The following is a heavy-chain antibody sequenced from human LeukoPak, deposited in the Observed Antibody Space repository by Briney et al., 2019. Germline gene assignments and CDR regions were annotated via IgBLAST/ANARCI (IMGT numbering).Heavy chain of an antibody. J-gene: IGHJ6*04. CDR1: GFTFSGYY. CDR2: ISSNGSTI. D-gene: IGHD3-10*02. V-gene: IGHV3-11*04. CDR3: AELGITMIGGV. Sequence: GGSLRLSCAASGFTFSGYYMSWIRQAPGKGLEWVSYISSNGSTIYYADSVKGRFTISRDNAKNSLYLQMNSLRAEDTAVYYCAELGITMIGGVWGKGTTVTISS.